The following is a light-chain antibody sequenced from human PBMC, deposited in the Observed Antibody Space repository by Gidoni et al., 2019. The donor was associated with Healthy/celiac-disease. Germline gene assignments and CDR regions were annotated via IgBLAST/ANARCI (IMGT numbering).Light chain of an antibody. CDR2: GKN. CDR1: SLRSYY. CDR3: NSRDSSGNHLV. Sequence: DPAVSVALGQTVRITCQGDSLRSYYASWYQQKPGQAPVLVIYGKNNRPSGIPDRFSGSSSGNTASLTITGAQAEDEADYYCNSRDSSGNHLVFGGGTKLTV. J-gene: IGLJ2*01. V-gene: IGLV3-19*01.